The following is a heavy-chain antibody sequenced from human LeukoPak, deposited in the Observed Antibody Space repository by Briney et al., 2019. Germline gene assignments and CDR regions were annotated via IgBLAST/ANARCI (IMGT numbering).Heavy chain of an antibody. CDR2: MNPNSGDT. Sequence: ASVKVSCKASGYTFTTYEIDWVRQAPGQGLEWMGWMNPNSGDTAYAQKFQGRVTMTRDTSITTAYMELSSLVSEDTAVYYCARNSNYDPSRSLLGWFDPWGQGTLVTVSS. CDR1: GYTFTTYE. J-gene: IGHJ5*02. V-gene: IGHV1-8*01. D-gene: IGHD4-11*01. CDR3: ARNSNYDPSRSLLGWFDP.